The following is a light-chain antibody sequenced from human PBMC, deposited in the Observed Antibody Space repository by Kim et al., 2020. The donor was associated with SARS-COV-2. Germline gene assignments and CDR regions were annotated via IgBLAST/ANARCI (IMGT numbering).Light chain of an antibody. CDR2: RNN. Sequence: GQGVTIACSGRTSNIGINNVYWYQQLPGTAPKLLIYRNNERPSGVPDRFSGSKSGTSASLAISGLRSEDEADYYCAAWDDSLSGRVFGGGTQLTVL. CDR1: TSNIGINN. CDR3: AAWDDSLSGRV. V-gene: IGLV1-47*01. J-gene: IGLJ3*02.